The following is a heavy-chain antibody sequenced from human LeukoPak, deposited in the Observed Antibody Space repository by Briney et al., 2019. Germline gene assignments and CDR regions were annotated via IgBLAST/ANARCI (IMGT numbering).Heavy chain of an antibody. CDR1: GGTFSSYA. Sequence: ASVKVSCKASGGTFSSYALSWVRQAPGQGLEWMGGIIPIFGTANYAQKFQGRVTITTDESTSTAYMELSSLRSEDTAVYYCASGPYYDILTGDDASNWFDPWGQGTLVTVSS. J-gene: IGHJ5*02. V-gene: IGHV1-69*05. D-gene: IGHD3-9*01. CDR3: ASGPYYDILTGDDASNWFDP. CDR2: IIPIFGTA.